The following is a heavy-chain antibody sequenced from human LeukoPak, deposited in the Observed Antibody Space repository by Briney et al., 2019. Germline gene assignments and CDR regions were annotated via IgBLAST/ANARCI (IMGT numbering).Heavy chain of an antibody. Sequence: GASVKVPCKASGYTFTSYDINWVRQATGQGLEWMGWMNPNSGNTGYAQKFQGRVTMTRNTSISTAYMELSSLRSEDTAVYYCARGRYCSGGSCYYLTEYFQHWGQGTLVTVSS. V-gene: IGHV1-8*01. J-gene: IGHJ1*01. CDR2: MNPNSGNT. CDR3: ARGRYCSGGSCYYLTEYFQH. CDR1: GYTFTSYD. D-gene: IGHD2-15*01.